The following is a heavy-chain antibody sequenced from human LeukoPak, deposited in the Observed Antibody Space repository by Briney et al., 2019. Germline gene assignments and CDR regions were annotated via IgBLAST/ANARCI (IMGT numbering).Heavy chain of an antibody. CDR2: INPTSGAT. CDR1: GYTFSVYY. V-gene: IGHV1-2*02. D-gene: IGHD2-15*01. Sequence: SVNVSCKPSGYTFSVYYIHCVPHAPRQGLECMGWINPTSGATNYAQKFQGRVTMTRDTSISTAYMELNSLRSDDTAVYYCARGVVAATFYYYMDVWGKGTTVTVSS. J-gene: IGHJ6*03. CDR3: ARGVVAATFYYYMDV.